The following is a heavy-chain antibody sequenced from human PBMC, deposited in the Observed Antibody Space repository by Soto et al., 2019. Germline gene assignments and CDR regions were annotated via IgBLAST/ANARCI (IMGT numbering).Heavy chain of an antibody. Sequence: ASVKVSCKASRYTFTGYYMHWGRQAPEQGLEWMGWINPNSGGTNYAQKFQGWVTMTRDTSISTAYMELSRLRSDDTAVYYCARDYAAGYSGYENWFDPWGQGTLVTVSS. CDR1: RYTFTGYY. V-gene: IGHV1-2*04. CDR2: INPNSGGT. CDR3: ARDYAAGYSGYENWFDP. J-gene: IGHJ5*02. D-gene: IGHD5-12*01.